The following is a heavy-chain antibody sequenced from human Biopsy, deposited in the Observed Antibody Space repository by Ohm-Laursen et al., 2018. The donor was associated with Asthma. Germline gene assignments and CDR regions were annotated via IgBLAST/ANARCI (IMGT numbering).Heavy chain of an antibody. V-gene: IGHV1-69*01. CDR1: GGTFNTYV. Sequence: SSVKVSCKSLGGTFNTYVIGWVRQAPGQGLVWMGGIHSVFGTTTYPQKFQDRVTITADDSTSTVYMELSSLRSEDTAVYYCARKAGSCISRTCYSLDFWGQGTLVTVSS. J-gene: IGHJ4*02. CDR2: IHSVFGTT. CDR3: ARKAGSCISRTCYSLDF. D-gene: IGHD2-2*01.